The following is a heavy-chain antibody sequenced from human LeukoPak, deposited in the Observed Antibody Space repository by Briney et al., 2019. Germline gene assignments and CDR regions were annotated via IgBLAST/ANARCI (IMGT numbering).Heavy chain of an antibody. D-gene: IGHD3-10*01. CDR1: GGSFSGYY. J-gene: IGHJ4*02. CDR3: ARADYGLLWFGELLFVLDY. CDR2: INHSGST. Sequence: SETLSLTCAVYGGSFSGYYWSWIRQPPGKGLEWIGEINHSGSTNYNPSLKSRVTISVDTSKNQFSLKLSSVTAADTAVYYCARADYGLLWFGELLFVLDYWGQGTLVTVSS. V-gene: IGHV4-34*01.